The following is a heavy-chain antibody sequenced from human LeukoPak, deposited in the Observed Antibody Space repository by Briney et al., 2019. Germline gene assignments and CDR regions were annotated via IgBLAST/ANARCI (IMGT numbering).Heavy chain of an antibody. CDR1: GFTFSSYA. Sequence: GGSLRLSCAASGFTFSSYAMHWVRQAPGKGLEYVSSISSNGGSTYYANSVKGRFTISRDNSKNMLYLQMGSLRAEDMAVYYCARGNSSGWYYNFLVDYWGQGTLVTVSS. J-gene: IGHJ4*02. CDR2: ISSNGGST. CDR3: ARGNSSGWYYNFLVDY. D-gene: IGHD6-19*01. V-gene: IGHV3-64*01.